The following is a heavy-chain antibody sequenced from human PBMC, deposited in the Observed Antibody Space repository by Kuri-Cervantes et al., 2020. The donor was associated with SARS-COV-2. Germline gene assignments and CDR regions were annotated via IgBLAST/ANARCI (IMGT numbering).Heavy chain of an antibody. Sequence: GESLKISCAASGFTFSSYSMNWVRQAPGKGLEWVSYISSSSSTIYYADSVKGRFTISRDNAKNSLYPQMNSLRDEDTAVYYCARDGGSSGYDIDYWGQGTLVTVSS. J-gene: IGHJ4*02. CDR2: ISSSSSTI. D-gene: IGHD3-22*01. CDR1: GFTFSSYS. CDR3: ARDGGSSGYDIDY. V-gene: IGHV3-48*02.